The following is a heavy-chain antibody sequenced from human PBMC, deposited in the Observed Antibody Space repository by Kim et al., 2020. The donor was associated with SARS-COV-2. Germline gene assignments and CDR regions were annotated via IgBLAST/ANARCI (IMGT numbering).Heavy chain of an antibody. J-gene: IGHJ4*02. CDR3: ARPEDGYAFDY. CDR2: IYPGDSDT. Sequence: GESLKISCKGSGYSFSRNWIGWVRQMPGKGLEWMGIIYPGDSDTRYSPSFQGQVTISADKSISTAYLQWSSLKASDTAMYYCARPEDGYAFDYWGQGTLITVSS. V-gene: IGHV5-51*01. D-gene: IGHD5-12*01. CDR1: GYSFSRNW.